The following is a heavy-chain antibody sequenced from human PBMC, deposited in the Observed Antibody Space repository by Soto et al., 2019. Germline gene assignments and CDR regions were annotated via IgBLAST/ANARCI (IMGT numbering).Heavy chain of an antibody. Sequence: QLHLVQSGAVVKKPGASVTVSCSASGYPVTAYYMHWVRQAPGRGLEWMGGINPATGAPKYTQTLQGRVTMARDPTTSTVFMELRGLTSEDTAVFYWARGGGVAVAGSAAFDMWGQGTLVTVSS. CDR2: INPATGAP. J-gene: IGHJ3*02. CDR3: ARGGGVAVAGSAAFDM. V-gene: IGHV1-2*02. CDR1: GYPVTAYY. D-gene: IGHD6-19*01.